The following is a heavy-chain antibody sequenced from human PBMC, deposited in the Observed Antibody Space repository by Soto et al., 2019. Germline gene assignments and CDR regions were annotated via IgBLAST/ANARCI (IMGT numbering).Heavy chain of an antibody. Sequence: RASVKVSCKASGYTFTSYGISWVRQAPGQGLEWMGWISAYNGNTNYAQKLQGRVTMTTDTSTSTAYMELRSLRSDDTAVYYCARVPGKGLRLGESPWGQGTLVTVSS. CDR2: ISAYNGNT. D-gene: IGHD3-16*01. CDR3: ARVPGKGLRLGESP. V-gene: IGHV1-18*04. CDR1: GYTFTSYG. J-gene: IGHJ5*02.